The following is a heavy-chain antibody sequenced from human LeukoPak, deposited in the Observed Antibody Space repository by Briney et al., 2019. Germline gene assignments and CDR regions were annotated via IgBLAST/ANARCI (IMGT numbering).Heavy chain of an antibody. CDR2: IYYSGST. Sequence: PSETLSLTCTVSGGSISSSSYYWGWIRQPPGKGLEWIGSIYYSGSTYYNPSLKSRVTISVDTSKNQFSLKLSSVTAADTAVYYCARDITVAGTGGFDYWGQGTLVTVSS. V-gene: IGHV4-39*07. D-gene: IGHD6-19*01. CDR3: ARDITVAGTGGFDY. CDR1: GGSISSSSYY. J-gene: IGHJ4*02.